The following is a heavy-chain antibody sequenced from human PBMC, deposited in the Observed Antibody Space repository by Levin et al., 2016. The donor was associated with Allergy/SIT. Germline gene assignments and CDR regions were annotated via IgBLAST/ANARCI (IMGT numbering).Heavy chain of an antibody. D-gene: IGHD1-26*01. Sequence: GGSLRLSCAASGFIFSTYAMSWVRQAPGKGLEWVSAISGSGGGTYSADSVKGRFTISRDNSKNTLFLQMNSLRADDTAVYYCAKSRDVVGASPYYFDYWGQGTLVTVSS. V-gene: IGHV3-23*01. J-gene: IGHJ4*02. CDR3: AKSRDVVGASPYYFDY. CDR2: ISGSGGGT. CDR1: GFIFSTYA.